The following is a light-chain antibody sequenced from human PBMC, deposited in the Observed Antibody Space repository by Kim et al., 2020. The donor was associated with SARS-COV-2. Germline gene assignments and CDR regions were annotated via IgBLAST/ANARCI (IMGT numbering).Light chain of an antibody. J-gene: IGLJ2*01. CDR3: TSYAGSHNLV. V-gene: IGLV2-8*01. Sequence: GQSVTISCTGTSSDVGGYNYVSWYKQHPGKAPKLMIYEVTKRPSGVPDRFSGSKSGNTASLTVSGLQAEDEADYYCTSYAGSHNLVFGGGTQLTVL. CDR1: SSDVGGYNY. CDR2: EVT.